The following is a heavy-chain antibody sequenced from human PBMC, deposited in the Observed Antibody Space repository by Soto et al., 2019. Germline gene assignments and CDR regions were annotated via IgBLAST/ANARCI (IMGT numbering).Heavy chain of an antibody. V-gene: IGHV5-10-1*01. CDR2: IDPSDSYT. J-gene: IGHJ6*02. D-gene: IGHD3-22*01. CDR3: ARHGLYYYDSSGYSRSHYGMDV. Sequence: PGESLKISCKGSGYSFTSYWISWVRQMPGKGLEWMGRIDPSDSYTNYSPSFQGHVTISADKSISTAYLQWSSLKASGTAMYYCARHGLYYYDSSGYSRSHYGMDVWGQGTTVTVSS. CDR1: GYSFTSYW.